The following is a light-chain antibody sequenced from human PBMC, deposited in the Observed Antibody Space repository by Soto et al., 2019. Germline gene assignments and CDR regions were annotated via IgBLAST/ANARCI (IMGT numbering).Light chain of an antibody. V-gene: IGKV1-33*01. Sequence: DIQMTQSPYSLSASVGDRVTITCQASQDISNYLNWYQQTAGKAPKLLIYDASNVETGVPSRFSGSGSGTDFTFTISSLQPEDIAIYYCQQYDNLPRTFGQGTKLEIK. CDR2: DAS. CDR3: QQYDNLPRT. J-gene: IGKJ2*01. CDR1: QDISNY.